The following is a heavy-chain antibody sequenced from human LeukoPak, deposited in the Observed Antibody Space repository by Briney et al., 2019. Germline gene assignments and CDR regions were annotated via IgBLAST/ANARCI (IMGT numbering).Heavy chain of an antibody. V-gene: IGHV3-23*01. Sequence: GGSLRLSFAASGFTFSSYAMSWVRQAPGKGLEWVSAISGSGGSTYYADSVKGRFTISRDNSKNTLYLQMNSLRAEDTAVYYCAKDGASYGSYWYFDLWGRGTLVTVSS. D-gene: IGHD5-18*01. CDR2: ISGSGGST. J-gene: IGHJ2*01. CDR3: AKDGASYGSYWYFDL. CDR1: GFTFSSYA.